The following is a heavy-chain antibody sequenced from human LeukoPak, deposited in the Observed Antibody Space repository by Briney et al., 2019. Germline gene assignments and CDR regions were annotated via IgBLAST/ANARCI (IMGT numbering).Heavy chain of an antibody. CDR3: VRDFRSADY. CDR1: GFTFSTYC. CDR2: ICPDGTVT. Sequence: AGGSLRLTCAASGFTFSTYCMHGVRQAPGRGPMWVSRICPDGTVTNYADSVKARFIISRDNARNTVYLQMNSLRVEDTAVYYCVRDFRSADYWGQGTLVTVSS. V-gene: IGHV3-74*01. J-gene: IGHJ4*02.